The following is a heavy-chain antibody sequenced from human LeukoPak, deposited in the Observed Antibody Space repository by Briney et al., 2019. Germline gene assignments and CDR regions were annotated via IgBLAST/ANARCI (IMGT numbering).Heavy chain of an antibody. CDR3: AKDTVVVIVRFDY. CDR2: IRYDGSNK. Sequence: PGGSLRLSCAASGFTFSSYGMHWVRQAPGKGLEWVAFIRYDGSNKYYADSVKGRFTISRDNSKNTLYLQMNSLRAEDTAVYYCAKDTVVVIVRFDYWGQGTLVTVSS. J-gene: IGHJ4*02. CDR1: GFTFSSYG. D-gene: IGHD3-22*01. V-gene: IGHV3-30*02.